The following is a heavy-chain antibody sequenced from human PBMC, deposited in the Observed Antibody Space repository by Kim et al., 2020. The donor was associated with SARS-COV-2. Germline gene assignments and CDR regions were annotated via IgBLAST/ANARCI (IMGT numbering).Heavy chain of an antibody. Sequence: GGSLRLSCAASGFTFSNYAMGWVRQAPGEGPEWVSSIRDSGVHTHYADSVKGRFTISRDSSKNALFLQMNALRVEDTAMYYCARATGAIDPFDVWGQGTMVTVSS. D-gene: IGHD1-26*01. CDR1: GFTFSNYA. CDR3: ARATGAIDPFDV. J-gene: IGHJ3*01. V-gene: IGHV3-23*01. CDR2: IRDSGVHT.